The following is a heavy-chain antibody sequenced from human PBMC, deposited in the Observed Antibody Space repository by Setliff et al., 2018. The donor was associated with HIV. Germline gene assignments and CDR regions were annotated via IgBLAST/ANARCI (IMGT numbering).Heavy chain of an antibody. CDR1: GYTFTAYG. D-gene: IGHD4-17*01. J-gene: IGHJ5*02. Sequence: ASVKVSCKPSGYTFTAYGLSWVRQAPGQGLEWMGWISTQTGSPTYAQAFTGRFVFSVDTSVTTAYLQISGLKADDTAVYYCARALYGEYGGDLNWLDPWGQGTLVTVSS. V-gene: IGHV7-4-1*02. CDR2: ISTQTGSP. CDR3: ARALYGEYGGDLNWLDP.